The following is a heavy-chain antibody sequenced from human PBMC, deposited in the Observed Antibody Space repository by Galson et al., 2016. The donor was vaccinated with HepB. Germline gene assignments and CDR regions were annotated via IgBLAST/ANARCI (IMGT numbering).Heavy chain of an antibody. V-gene: IGHV5-51*01. Sequence: SGAEVKEPGESLKVSCKGSGYKFISYWIGWVRQMPGKGQEWMGIIYPGDSDTRYSPSFQGQVTISTDKPISTANLQWSSLKDSDTANYYCAGGGPTSTIFGVEHDTVDILGQGKMVTVAS. CDR1: GYKFISYW. CDR2: IYPGDSDT. J-gene: IGHJ3*02. CDR3: AGGGPTSTIFGVEHDTVDI. D-gene: IGHD3-3*01.